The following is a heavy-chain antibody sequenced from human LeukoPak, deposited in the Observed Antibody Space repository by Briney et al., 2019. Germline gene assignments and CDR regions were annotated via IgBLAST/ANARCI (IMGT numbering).Heavy chain of an antibody. Sequence: ASVKVSCKASGYTFTSYYMHWVRQAPGQGLEWMGIINPSGGSTSYAQKFQGRVTMTRDTSTSTVYMELSSLRSEDTAVYYCAREGVGLAYCGGDCSNWFDPWGLGTLVTVSS. V-gene: IGHV1-46*01. CDR2: INPSGGST. CDR1: GYTFTSYY. D-gene: IGHD2-21*02. CDR3: AREGVGLAYCGGDCSNWFDP. J-gene: IGHJ5*02.